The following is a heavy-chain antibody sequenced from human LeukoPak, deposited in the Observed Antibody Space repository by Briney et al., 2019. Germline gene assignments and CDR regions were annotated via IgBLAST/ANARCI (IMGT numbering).Heavy chain of an antibody. CDR3: ARGGAFRDVVDDDFDF. D-gene: IGHD3-3*02. J-gene: IGHJ4*02. CDR2: MYYSGSA. CDR1: GLSISLYY. Sequence: PSETLSLTCTVSGLSISLYYGSCIRQSPGKGLEWIGYMYYSGSASYNPSLESRVTISVDTSMNHLSLRLTPVTAADTAVYYFARGGAFRDVVDDDFDFWGQGTLVTVSS. V-gene: IGHV4-59*08.